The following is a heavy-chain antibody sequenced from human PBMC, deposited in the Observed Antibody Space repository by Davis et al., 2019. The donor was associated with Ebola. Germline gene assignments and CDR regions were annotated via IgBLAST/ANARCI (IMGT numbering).Heavy chain of an antibody. CDR2: INPNSGGT. CDR3: ARDDRYQLLWGNWFDP. J-gene: IGHJ5*02. Sequence: ASVKVSCKASGYTFTGYYMHWVRQAPGQGLEWMGWINPNSGGTNYAQKFQGWVTMTRDTSISTAYMELSRLRSDDTAVYYCARDDRYQLLWGNWFDPWGQGTLVTVSS. D-gene: IGHD2-2*01. CDR1: GYTFTGYY. V-gene: IGHV1-2*04.